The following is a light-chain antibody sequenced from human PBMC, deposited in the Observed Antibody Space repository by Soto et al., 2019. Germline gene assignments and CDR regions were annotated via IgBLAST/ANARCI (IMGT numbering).Light chain of an antibody. V-gene: IGKV3-15*01. J-gene: IGKJ1*01. CDR2: GAS. CDR1: QSVSSN. CDR3: QQYNNWPPA. Sequence: EIVMPQSPATLSVSPGERATLSCRASQSVSSNLAWYQQKPGQAPRLLINGASTRATGIPARFSGSGSGTEFTLTISSLQSEDFAVYYCQQYNNWPPAFGQATKVEIK.